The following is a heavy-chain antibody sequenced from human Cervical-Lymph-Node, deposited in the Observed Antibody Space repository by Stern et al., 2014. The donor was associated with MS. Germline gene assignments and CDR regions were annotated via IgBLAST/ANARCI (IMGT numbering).Heavy chain of an antibody. V-gene: IGHV1-2*06. CDR2: INCNTGGT. Sequence: QVQLVQSGAEVKKPGASAMVSCKASRFTFTAYYMHWARQAPGQGLEWMGRINCNTGGTDYEQNFQGRVTMTRDTSNTTAYMELSGLTFDDTALYYCVRQGLSGAFDIWGQGTMVIVSS. CDR1: RFTFTAYY. D-gene: IGHD2/OR15-2a*01. CDR3: VRQGLSGAFDI. J-gene: IGHJ3*02.